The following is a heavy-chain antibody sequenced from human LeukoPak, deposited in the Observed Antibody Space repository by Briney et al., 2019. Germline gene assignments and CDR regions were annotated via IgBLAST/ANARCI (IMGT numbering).Heavy chain of an antibody. CDR3: AKGSSDGYNECFDY. D-gene: IGHD5-12*01. J-gene: IGHJ4*02. CDR1: GFTFSSYG. CDR2: ISYDGSNK. V-gene: IGHV3-30*18. Sequence: PGRSLRLSCAASGFTFSSYGMHRVRQAPGKGLEWVAVISYDGSNKYYADSVKGRFTISRDNSKNTLYLQMNSLRAEDTAVYYCAKGSSDGYNECFDYWGQGTLVTVSS.